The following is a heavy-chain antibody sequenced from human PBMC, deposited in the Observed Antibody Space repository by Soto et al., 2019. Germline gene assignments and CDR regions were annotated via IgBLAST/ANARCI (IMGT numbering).Heavy chain of an antibody. D-gene: IGHD2-15*01. CDR1: GFTFSSYS. CDR2: ISSSSSYI. Sequence: GGSLRLSCAASGFTFSSYSMNWVRQAPGKGLEWVSSISSSSSYIYYADSVKGRFTISRDNAKNSLYLQMNSLRAEDTAVYYCAIVGDPPHNWFDPWGQGTLVTVSS. V-gene: IGHV3-21*01. CDR3: AIVGDPPHNWFDP. J-gene: IGHJ5*02.